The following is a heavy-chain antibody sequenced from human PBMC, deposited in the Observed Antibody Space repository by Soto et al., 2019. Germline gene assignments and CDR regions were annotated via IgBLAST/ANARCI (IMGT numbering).Heavy chain of an antibody. D-gene: IGHD5-12*01. CDR1: GFTFSRYS. CDR2: IGSSSKTI. V-gene: IGHV3-48*02. J-gene: IGHJ4*02. CDR3: ARGGVATIFGDS. Sequence: EVQLVESGGGLVQPGGSLRVSCAASGFTFSRYSMNWVRQAPGKGVEWLSYIGSSSKTIYYADSVKGRFIISRDNAKNSLYLQMNSLRDEDTAVYHCARGGVATIFGDSWGQGTLVTVSS.